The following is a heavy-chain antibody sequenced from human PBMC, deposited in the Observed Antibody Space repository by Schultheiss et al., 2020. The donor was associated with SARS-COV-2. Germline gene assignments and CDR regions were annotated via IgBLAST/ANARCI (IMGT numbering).Heavy chain of an antibody. J-gene: IGHJ2*01. D-gene: IGHD3-22*01. Sequence: GGSLRLSCVASGFTFSSYSMNWVRQAPGKGLEWVSYISSSSSTIYYADSVKGRFTISRDNAKNSLSLQMISLRAEDTAVYYCARDRDRDYYDSSGYYAGWYFDLWGRGTLVTVSS. CDR2: ISSSSSTI. V-gene: IGHV3-48*01. CDR1: GFTFSSYS. CDR3: ARDRDRDYYDSSGYYAGWYFDL.